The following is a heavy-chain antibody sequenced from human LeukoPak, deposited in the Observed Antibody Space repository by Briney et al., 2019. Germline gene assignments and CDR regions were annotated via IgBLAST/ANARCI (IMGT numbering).Heavy chain of an antibody. J-gene: IGHJ3*02. D-gene: IGHD1-26*01. CDR1: GFTFSSYG. CDR3: ARAERYLGGAFDI. CDR2: IWYDGSNK. V-gene: IGHV3-33*01. Sequence: PGGSLRLSCAASGFTFSSYGMHWVRQAPGKGLEWVAVIWYDGSNKYYADSVKGRFTISRDNPKNTLYLQMNSLRAEDTAVYYCARAERYLGGAFDIWGQGTMVTVSS.